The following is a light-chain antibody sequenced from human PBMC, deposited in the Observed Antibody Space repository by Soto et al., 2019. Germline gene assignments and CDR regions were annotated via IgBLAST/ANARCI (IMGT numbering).Light chain of an antibody. CDR1: SSDIGGYNY. V-gene: IGLV2-14*01. Sequence: QSALTQPASMPGSPGQSITISCTGTSSDIGGYNYVSWYQQYPGKAPKLMIYEVNNRPLGVSNRFSGSKSGYTASLTISGLQAEDEADYYCSTYTSSSTLLVFGTGTKVTVL. CDR2: EVN. J-gene: IGLJ1*01. CDR3: STYTSSSTLLV.